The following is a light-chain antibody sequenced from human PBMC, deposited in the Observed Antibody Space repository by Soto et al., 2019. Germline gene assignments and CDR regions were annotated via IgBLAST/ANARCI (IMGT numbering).Light chain of an antibody. J-gene: IGKJ3*01. Sequence: ESVLTQPPATLSLSTGERATLSCRASQSVSSYLAWYQQKPGQAPRLLIYDASNRATGIPARFSGSGSGTDFTLTISSLDPEDFAVYYCQQGSNGPILTFGPGTKVDI. CDR3: QQGSNGPILT. CDR2: DAS. CDR1: QSVSSY. V-gene: IGKV3-11*01.